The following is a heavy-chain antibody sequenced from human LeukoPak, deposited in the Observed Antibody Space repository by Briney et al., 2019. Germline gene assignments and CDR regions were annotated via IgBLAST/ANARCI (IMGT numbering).Heavy chain of an antibody. D-gene: IGHD2-15*01. Sequence: PSETLSLTCAVSGGSISSGNWWSWVRQPPGKGLEWIGEIYHSGSTNYNPSLKSRVTISVDKSKNQFSLKLSSVTAADTAVYYCARDRSRYCSGGSCRNDAFDIWGQGTMVTVSS. CDR2: IYHSGST. J-gene: IGHJ3*02. CDR1: GGSISSGNW. V-gene: IGHV4-4*02. CDR3: ARDRSRYCSGGSCRNDAFDI.